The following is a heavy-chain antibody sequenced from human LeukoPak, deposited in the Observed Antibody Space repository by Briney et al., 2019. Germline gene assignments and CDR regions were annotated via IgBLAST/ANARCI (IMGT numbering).Heavy chain of an antibody. CDR2: ISKDGGTT. D-gene: IGHD3-3*01. Sequence: GGSLRLSCEASGFSFSKYRMHWVRQAPGKGLVWVAFISKDGGTTTYVDSVRDRFTISRDNSKNILFLQMNSLKSEDTAMYYCVRASGYLHDFDFWGQGTLVTVSS. J-gene: IGHJ4*02. CDR3: VRASGYLHDFDF. CDR1: GFSFSKYR. V-gene: IGHV3-74*03.